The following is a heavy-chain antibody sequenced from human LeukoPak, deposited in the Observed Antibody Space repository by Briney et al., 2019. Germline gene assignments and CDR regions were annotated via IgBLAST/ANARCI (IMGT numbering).Heavy chain of an antibody. CDR2: ISSGSKYI. Sequence: GSLRLSCADSGFTFSSYSMNWVRQAPGKGLEWVSSISSGSKYIYNADSVKGRFTISRDNAKNSLYLQMNSLRAEDTAVYYCAKEGGEQLVRYFDYWGQGTLVTVSS. V-gene: IGHV3-21*01. CDR3: AKEGGEQLVRYFDY. CDR1: GFTFSSYS. J-gene: IGHJ4*02. D-gene: IGHD6-6*01.